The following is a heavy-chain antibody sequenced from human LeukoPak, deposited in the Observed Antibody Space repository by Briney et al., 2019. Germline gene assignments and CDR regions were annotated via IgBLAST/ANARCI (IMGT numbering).Heavy chain of an antibody. CDR1: GFTFSSYA. Sequence: QPGGSLRLSCAASGFTFSSYAMSWVRQTPGKGLEWVSLINNGADNTYYADSVKGRFTISRDNSKNTLYLQMNSLRAEDTAVYYCAKGSGRSGPYWGQGTLVTVSS. D-gene: IGHD1-26*01. CDR2: INNGADNT. CDR3: AKGSGRSGPY. V-gene: IGHV3-23*01. J-gene: IGHJ4*02.